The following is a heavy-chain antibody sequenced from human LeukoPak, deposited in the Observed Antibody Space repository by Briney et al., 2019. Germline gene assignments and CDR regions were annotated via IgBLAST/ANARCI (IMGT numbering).Heavy chain of an antibody. CDR2: IYNSGST. CDR1: GGSISSYY. CDR3: ARALRLWGGNSGIAFDI. J-gene: IGHJ3*02. D-gene: IGHD4-23*01. Sequence: SETLSLTCTVSGGSISSYYWSWIRQPPGKGLEWIGYIYNSGSTNYNHSLKSRVTISEDMSDNQFSLKLSSVTAADTAVYYCARALRLWGGNSGIAFDIWGQGTMVTVSS. V-gene: IGHV4-59*01.